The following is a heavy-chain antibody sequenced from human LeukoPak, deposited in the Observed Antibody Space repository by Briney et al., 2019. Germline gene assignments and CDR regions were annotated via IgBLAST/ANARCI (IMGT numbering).Heavy chain of an antibody. D-gene: IGHD4-17*01. CDR3: AKKHDYGDNDLDY. Sequence: PGGSLRLSCAASGFTFSSYGMHWVRQAPGMGLEWVAVISYDGSNKYYADSVKGRFTISRDNSKNTLYLQMNSLRTEDTAVYYCAKKHDYGDNDLDYWGQGTLVTVSS. V-gene: IGHV3-30*18. J-gene: IGHJ4*02. CDR1: GFTFSSYG. CDR2: ISYDGSNK.